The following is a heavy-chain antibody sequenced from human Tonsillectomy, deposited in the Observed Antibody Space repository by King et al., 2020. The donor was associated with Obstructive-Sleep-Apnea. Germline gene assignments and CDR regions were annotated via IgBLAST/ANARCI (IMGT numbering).Heavy chain of an antibody. CDR2: IYPGDSDT. V-gene: IGHV5-51*01. J-gene: IGHJ3*02. CDR1: GYNFTNYW. D-gene: IGHD3-16*02. CDR3: ARGLSDYDYVWGSYRPDAFDI. Sequence: VQLVESGAEVKKPGESLKISCKGFGYNFTNYWIGWVRQMPGKGLEWMGIIYPGDSDTRYNPSFQGQVILSADESISTAYLQWSSLKASDIAMYYCARGLSDYDYVWGSYRPDAFDIWGQGTMVTVSS.